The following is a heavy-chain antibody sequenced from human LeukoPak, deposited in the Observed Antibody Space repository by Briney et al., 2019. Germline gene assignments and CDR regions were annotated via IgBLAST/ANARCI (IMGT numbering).Heavy chain of an antibody. Sequence: GGSLRLSCAASGFTFSSYSVNWVRQAPGKGLEWVAVISYDGSYKCYADSVKGRLTISRDNSKNTLYLQMNSLRAEDTAVYYCAKGQLRYFDWLSSYYNYGMDVWGQGTTVTVSS. V-gene: IGHV3-30*18. CDR1: GFTFSSYS. J-gene: IGHJ6*02. D-gene: IGHD3-9*01. CDR3: AKGQLRYFDWLSSYYNYGMDV. CDR2: ISYDGSYK.